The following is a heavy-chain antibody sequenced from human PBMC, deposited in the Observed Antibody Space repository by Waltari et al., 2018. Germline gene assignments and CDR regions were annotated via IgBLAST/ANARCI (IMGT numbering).Heavy chain of an antibody. J-gene: IGHJ6*02. Sequence: QVQLVQSGAEVKKPGASVKVSCKASGYTFTGYYMHWVRQAPGQGLEWMGRINPTIGGTNYPQKFQGRVTVTRDTSISTAYMELSRLRSDDTAVYYCARSIVVIGFGYYYGMDVWGQGTTVTVSS. CDR1: GYTFTGYY. CDR3: ARSIVVIGFGYYYGMDV. D-gene: IGHD3-22*01. CDR2: INPTIGGT. V-gene: IGHV1-2*06.